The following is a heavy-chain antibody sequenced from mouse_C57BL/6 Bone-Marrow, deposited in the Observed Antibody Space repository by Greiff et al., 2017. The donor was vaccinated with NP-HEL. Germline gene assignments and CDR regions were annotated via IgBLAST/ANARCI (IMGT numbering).Heavy chain of an antibody. Sequence: VQLKESGPELVKPGASVKLSCKASGYTFTSYDINWVKQRPGQGLEWIGWIYPRDGSTKYNEKFKGKATLTVDTSSSTADMELHSLTSEDSAVYFCASLYYGSSDAMDYWGQGTSVTVSS. V-gene: IGHV1-85*01. D-gene: IGHD1-1*01. CDR3: ASLYYGSSDAMDY. CDR1: GYTFTSYD. CDR2: IYPRDGST. J-gene: IGHJ4*01.